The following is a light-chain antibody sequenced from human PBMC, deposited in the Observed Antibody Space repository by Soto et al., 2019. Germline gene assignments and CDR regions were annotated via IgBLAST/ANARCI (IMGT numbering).Light chain of an antibody. J-gene: IGKJ4*01. CDR1: QSVSSSY. V-gene: IGKV3-20*01. CDR3: QQYGSSPPGLT. Sequence: EIVLTQSPGTPSLSPGERATLSCRASQSVSSSYLAWYQQKPGQAPRLLIDGASSRATGIPDRFSGSGSGTDFTLTISRLEPEDVAVYDCQQYGSSPPGLTFGGGTQVEIK. CDR2: GAS.